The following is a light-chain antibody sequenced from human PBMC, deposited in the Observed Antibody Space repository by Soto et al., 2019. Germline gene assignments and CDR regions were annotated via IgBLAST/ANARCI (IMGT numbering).Light chain of an antibody. V-gene: IGKV3-20*01. CDR2: GAS. CDR1: QSVSSSY. CDR3: QQYGSSPWT. Sequence: ETELTQSPGTLSLSPGQRATLSCRASQSVSSSYLAWYQQKPGQAPRLLIYGASSRATGIPDRFSGSGSGTDFTLTISRLEPEDFAVYYCQQYGSSPWTFGQGTKVDIK. J-gene: IGKJ1*01.